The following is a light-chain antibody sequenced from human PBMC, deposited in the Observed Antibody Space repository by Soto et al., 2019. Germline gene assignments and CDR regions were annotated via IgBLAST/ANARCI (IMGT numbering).Light chain of an antibody. J-gene: IGKJ5*01. CDR1: QSVNSD. CDR3: QHIHSIPIT. V-gene: IGKV1-39*01. Sequence: DIQMTQSPSSLSASVGDRVIITCRASQSVNSDLNWYQQKPGKAPRLLIYAASSLQSGVPSRVSGSGSGTHFTLTISSLQAEDFATYYCQHIHSIPITFGQGTRLDI. CDR2: AAS.